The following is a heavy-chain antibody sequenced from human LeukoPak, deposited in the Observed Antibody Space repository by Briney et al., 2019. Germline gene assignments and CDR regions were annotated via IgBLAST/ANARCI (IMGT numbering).Heavy chain of an antibody. D-gene: IGHD2-15*01. Sequence: PGGSLRLSCAASGFTFAGYAMNWVRQAPGKGLEWVSAISNTGGSTYYADSVKGRFTISRDYSKNTLYLQMNSLRAEDTAVYYCAKGYCSSGTCYCQLDYWGQGTLVTVSS. CDR3: AKGYCSSGTCYCQLDY. J-gene: IGHJ4*02. V-gene: IGHV3-23*01. CDR2: ISNTGGST. CDR1: GFTFAGYA.